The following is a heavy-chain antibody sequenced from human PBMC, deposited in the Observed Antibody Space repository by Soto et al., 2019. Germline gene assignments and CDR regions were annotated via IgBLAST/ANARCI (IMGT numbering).Heavy chain of an antibody. D-gene: IGHD3-16*01. CDR2: INPDGSVG. CDR1: GFTFSTYW. Sequence: EVKLLGSGGGLVQPGGSLRLSCVGSGFTFSTYWMNWVRQAPGMGLEWVANINPDGSVGKWVDSLKGRFTTSRDNAKNSLYLQINSLRDDDTGIYFCAGWGRYDYNYWGQGILVTVSS. CDR3: AGWGRYDYNY. J-gene: IGHJ4*02. V-gene: IGHV3-7*03.